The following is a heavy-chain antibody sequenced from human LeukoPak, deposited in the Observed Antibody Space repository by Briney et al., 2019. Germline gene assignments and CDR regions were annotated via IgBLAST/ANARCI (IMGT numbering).Heavy chain of an antibody. V-gene: IGHV1-18*01. J-gene: IGHJ4*02. CDR1: GYTFTSYG. D-gene: IGHD6-13*01. CDR2: ISTYNGNT. Sequence: GASVKVSCKASGYTFTSYGILWVRQAPGQGLEWMGWISTYNGNTNYAQKIQGRVTKTTDTSTSTAYMELRSLRSDDTAVYYCARDLPYSSSWESIDYWGQGTLVTVSS. CDR3: ARDLPYSSSWESIDY.